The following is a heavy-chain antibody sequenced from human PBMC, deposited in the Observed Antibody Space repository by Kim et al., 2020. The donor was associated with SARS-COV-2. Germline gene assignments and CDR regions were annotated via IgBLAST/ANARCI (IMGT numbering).Heavy chain of an antibody. J-gene: IGHJ4*02. CDR1: GASVNSYY. CDR2: IYYSGNT. Sequence: SETLSLTCTVSGASVNSYYSSWYRQPPGKGLEWIGYIYYSGNTKYNPSLKSRVTISLDRSKNQFSLNMRSVTAADTAIYYCARQANYYDSSFYSVWGQGT. CDR3: ARQANYYDSSFYSV. D-gene: IGHD3-22*01. V-gene: IGHV4-59*02.